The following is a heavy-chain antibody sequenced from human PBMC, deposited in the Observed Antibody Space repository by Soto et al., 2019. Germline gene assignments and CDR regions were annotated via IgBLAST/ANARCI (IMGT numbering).Heavy chain of an antibody. CDR1: GYTFTSYY. CDR3: ARDPSGDTYYYYYYMDV. V-gene: IGHV1-46*03. Sequence: QVQLVQSGAEVKKPGASVKVSCKASGYTFTSYYMHWVRQAPGQGLEWMGIINPSGGRSSYAQKFQGRVTMTRDTSPSRVYMELSSLRSEDTAVYYCARDPSGDTYYYYYYMDVWGKGTTVTVSS. D-gene: IGHD4-17*01. J-gene: IGHJ6*03. CDR2: INPSGGRS.